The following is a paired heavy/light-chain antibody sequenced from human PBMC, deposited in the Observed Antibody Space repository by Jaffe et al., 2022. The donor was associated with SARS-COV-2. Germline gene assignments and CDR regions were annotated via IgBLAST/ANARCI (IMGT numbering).Heavy chain of an antibody. D-gene: IGHD3-22*01. V-gene: IGHV4-30-4*01. CDR2: IYYSGST. J-gene: IGHJ4*02. Sequence: QVQLQESGPGLVKPSQTLSLTCTVSGGSISSGDYYWSWIRQPPGKGLEWIGYIYYSGSTYYNPSLKSRVTISVDTSKNQFSLKLSSVTAADTAVYYCARAPTEDSSGYYYWGQGTLVTVSS. CDR1: GGSISSGDYY. CDR3: ARAPTEDSSGYYY.
Light chain of an antibody. CDR3: QSADSSGTVV. J-gene: IGLJ2*01. Sequence: SYELTQPPSVSVSPGQTARITCSGDALPKQYAYWYQQKPGQAPVLVIYKDSERPSGIPERFSGSSSGTTVTLTISGVQAEDEADYYCQSADSSGTVVFGGGTKLTVL. CDR2: KDS. V-gene: IGLV3-25*03. CDR1: ALPKQY.